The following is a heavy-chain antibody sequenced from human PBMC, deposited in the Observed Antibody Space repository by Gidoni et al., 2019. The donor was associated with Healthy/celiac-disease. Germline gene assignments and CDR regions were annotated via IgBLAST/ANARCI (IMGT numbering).Heavy chain of an antibody. D-gene: IGHD2-2*01. V-gene: IGHV4-34*01. CDR2: INHSGST. CDR1: GGSFSGYY. J-gene: IGHJ6*03. CDR3: ARGGQGYCSSTSCYEFYYYYYYMDV. Sequence: QVQLQQWGAGLLKPSETLSLTCAVYGGSFSGYYWSWIRKPPGKGLEWIGEINHSGSTNYNPSLKSRVTISVDTSKNQFSLKLSSVTAADTAVYYCARGGQGYCSSTSCYEFYYYYYYMDVWGKGTTVTVSS.